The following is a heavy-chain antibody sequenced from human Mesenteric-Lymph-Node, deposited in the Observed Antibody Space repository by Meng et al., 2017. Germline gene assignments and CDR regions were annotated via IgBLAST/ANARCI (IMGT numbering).Heavy chain of an antibody. CDR3: ATTPTHTLGSDIDY. V-gene: IGHV1-46*01. CDR1: RDTFTSND. D-gene: IGHD3-10*01. J-gene: IGHJ4*02. CDR2: IDPSGESP. Sequence: QVQLVQSGAEVKKPGASVKVSGKASRDTFTSNDMHGVRHAPGQGLEWLGIIDPSGESPSYAQKFRGRVTMTRDTSTSTVYMELISLGSDDTAVYYCATTPTHTLGSDIDYWGQGTLVTVSS.